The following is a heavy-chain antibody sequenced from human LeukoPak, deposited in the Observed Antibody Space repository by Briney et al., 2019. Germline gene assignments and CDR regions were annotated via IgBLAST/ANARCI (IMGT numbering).Heavy chain of an antibody. D-gene: IGHD1-7*01. CDR3: ARSLTGTTSSYKRSFRTFDY. CDR2: IIPIFGTA. CDR1: GGTFSSYA. Sequence: SVKVSCKASGGTFSSYAISWVRQAPGQGLEWMGGIIPIFGTANYAQKFQGRVTITADESTSTAYMELSSLRSEDTAVYYCARSLTGTTSSYKRSFRTFDYWGQGTLVTVS. V-gene: IGHV1-69*13. J-gene: IGHJ4*02.